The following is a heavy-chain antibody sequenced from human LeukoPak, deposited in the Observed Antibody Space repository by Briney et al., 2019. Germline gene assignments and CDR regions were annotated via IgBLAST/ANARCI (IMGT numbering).Heavy chain of an antibody. CDR3: ARASRERYCSGGSCYSHYYYYYYMDV. CDR1: GFTFSSYW. D-gene: IGHD2-15*01. V-gene: IGHV3-7*01. J-gene: IGHJ6*03. Sequence: PGGSLRLSCAASGFTFSSYWMSWVRQAPGKGLEWVANIKQDGSEKYYVDSVKGRFTITRDNAKNSLYLHMNSLRAEDTAVYYCARASRERYCSGGSCYSHYYYYYYMDVWGKGTTVTVSS. CDR2: IKQDGSEK.